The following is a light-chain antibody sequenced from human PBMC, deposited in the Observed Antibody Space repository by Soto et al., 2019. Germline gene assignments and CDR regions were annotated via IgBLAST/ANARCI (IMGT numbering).Light chain of an antibody. J-gene: IGKJ5*01. CDR3: QQYSSSPRT. CDR1: QSVSSN. V-gene: IGKV3-20*01. CDR2: GAS. Sequence: EIVMTQSPATLSVSTGERATLSCRASQSVSSNLAWYQQKPGQAPRLLIYGASNRATDIPDRFSGRGSGTDFSLTISRLEPEDFAVYHCQQYSSSPRTFGQGTRLEIK.